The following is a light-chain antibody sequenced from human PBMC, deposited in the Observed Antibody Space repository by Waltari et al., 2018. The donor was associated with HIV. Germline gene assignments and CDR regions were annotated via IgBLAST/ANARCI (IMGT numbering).Light chain of an antibody. CDR3: QSYDSSLSGSKI. J-gene: IGLJ2*01. CDR2: GNT. V-gene: IGLV1-40*01. Sequence: QSVLTQPPSVSGAPGQRVTISCTGTRSNIGAGYDVQWYQQLPGTAPKLLIYGNTNRPSGVPDRFSGSKSGTSASLDIAVLQAEDEADYYCQSYDSSLSGSKIFGGGTKLTVL. CDR1: RSNIGAGYD.